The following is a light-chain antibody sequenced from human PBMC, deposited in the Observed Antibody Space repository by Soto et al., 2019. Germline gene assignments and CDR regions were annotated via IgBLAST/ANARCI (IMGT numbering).Light chain of an antibody. Sequence: QSALTQPASVSGSPGQSITISCTGASSDVGGYNFVSWYQQHPGKAPKLMIYDVSNRPSGVSNRFSGSKSGNTASLTISGLQAEDEAKYYCNSYTTSSTPYVVFGGGTKLTVL. V-gene: IGLV2-14*03. CDR3: NSYTTSSTPYVV. CDR2: DVS. CDR1: SSDVGGYNF. J-gene: IGLJ2*01.